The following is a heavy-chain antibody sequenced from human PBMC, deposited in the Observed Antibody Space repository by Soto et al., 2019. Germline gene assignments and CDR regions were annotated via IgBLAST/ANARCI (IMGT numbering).Heavy chain of an antibody. CDR1: GGSISSGDYY. V-gene: IGHV4-31*03. J-gene: IGHJ4*02. D-gene: IGHD2-15*01. CDR3: ASSSGARYYDY. CDR2: IYYSGST. Sequence: QVQLQESGPGLVKPSQTLSLTCTVSGGSISSGDYYWSWIRQHPGKGLEWIGYIYYSGSTYYNPSRKSRVTISVDTSKNQFSLKLSSVTAADTAVYYCASSSGARYYDYWGQGTLVTVSS.